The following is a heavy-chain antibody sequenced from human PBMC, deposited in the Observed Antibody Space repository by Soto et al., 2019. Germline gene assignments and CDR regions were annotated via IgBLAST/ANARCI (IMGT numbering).Heavy chain of an antibody. V-gene: IGHV3-30*18. CDR3: AKEEVGAPPAFDI. CDR2: ISYEGSNK. D-gene: IGHD1-26*01. J-gene: IGHJ3*02. Sequence: QVQLVESGGGVVQPARSLRLSCAAAGFTFSSYGMHWVRQAPGKGLEWVAVISYEGSNKYSADAVKGRFTIPRNNSKNPLYRPMNRLRAEVTAVYYCAKEEVGAPPAFDIWGQGTMVTVSS. CDR1: GFTFSSYG.